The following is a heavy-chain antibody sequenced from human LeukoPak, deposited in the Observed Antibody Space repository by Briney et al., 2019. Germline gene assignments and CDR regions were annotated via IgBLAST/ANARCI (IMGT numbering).Heavy chain of an antibody. Sequence: GGSLRLSCAASGFTFGDYPMHWIRQTPGQGLEWVSLISADGGSSFQADSVRGRFTISRDNSKNSLYLQMNSLRSEDTALYYCAKDMGGSGRNRASNWFDPWGQGTLVTVSS. D-gene: IGHD1-26*01. J-gene: IGHJ5*02. CDR2: ISADGGSS. CDR3: AKDMGGSGRNRASNWFDP. V-gene: IGHV3-43*02. CDR1: GFTFGDYP.